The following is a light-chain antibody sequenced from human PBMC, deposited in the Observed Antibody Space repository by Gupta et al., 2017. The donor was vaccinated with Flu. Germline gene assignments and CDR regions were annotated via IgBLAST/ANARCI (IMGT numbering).Light chain of an antibody. Sequence: ELVLTLSPVTLSLSPGERATLSCRASQHISSHLAWYQQGPGRPPRLLIFDAYTRPTGIPARFSGSGSGTDFTLTISSLQPEDFAVYYCQQRYNWPLTFGGGTKVEIK. CDR1: QHISSH. CDR2: DAY. J-gene: IGKJ4*01. CDR3: QQRYNWPLT. V-gene: IGKV3-11*01.